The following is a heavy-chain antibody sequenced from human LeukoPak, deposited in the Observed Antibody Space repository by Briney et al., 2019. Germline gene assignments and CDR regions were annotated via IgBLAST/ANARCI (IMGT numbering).Heavy chain of an antibody. D-gene: IGHD6-19*01. Sequence: GGSLRLSCAASGFTFSSYVMSWVRQAPGKGLEWVSAISGSGGSTYYADSVKGRFTISRDNSKNTLYLQMNSLRAEDTAVYYCARGSGWYPFDYWGQGTLVTVSS. J-gene: IGHJ4*02. V-gene: IGHV3-23*01. CDR1: GFTFSSYV. CDR3: ARGSGWYPFDY. CDR2: ISGSGGST.